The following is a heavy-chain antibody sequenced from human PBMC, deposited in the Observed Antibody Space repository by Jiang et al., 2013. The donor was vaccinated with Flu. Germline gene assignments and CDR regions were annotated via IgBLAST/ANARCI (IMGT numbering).Heavy chain of an antibody. J-gene: IGHJ3*02. CDR1: GFTFSSYA. D-gene: IGHD6-19*01. V-gene: IGHV3-30*04. CDR2: ISYDGSNK. Sequence: QLVESGGGVVPALGRSLRLSCAASGFTFSSYAMHWVRQAPGKGLEWVAVISYDGSNKYYADSVKGRFTISRDNSKNTLYLQMNSLRAEDTAVYYCARDLQSWYSSGWYLHNTRYNAFDIWGQGTMVTVSS. CDR3: ARDLQSWYSSGWYLHNTRYNAFDI.